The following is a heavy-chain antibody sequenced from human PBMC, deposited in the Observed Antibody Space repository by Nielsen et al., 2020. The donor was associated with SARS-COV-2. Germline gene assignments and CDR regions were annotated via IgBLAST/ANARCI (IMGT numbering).Heavy chain of an antibody. Sequence: GESLKISCEASGFTFTYYGMQWVRQAPGKGLEWVALIWYDGTYTFYADSVKGRFTISRDNSKNTLYLQMNSLRAEDTAVYYCAKVLYYYDSSGYYDLDYWGQGTLVTVSS. J-gene: IGHJ4*02. CDR1: GFTFTYYG. CDR2: IWYDGTYT. D-gene: IGHD3-22*01. CDR3: AKVLYYYDSSGYYDLDY. V-gene: IGHV3-30*02.